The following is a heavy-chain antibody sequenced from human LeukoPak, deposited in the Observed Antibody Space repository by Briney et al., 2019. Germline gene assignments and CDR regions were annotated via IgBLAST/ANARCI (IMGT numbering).Heavy chain of an antibody. D-gene: IGHD3-10*01. Sequence: PGGSLRLSCAASGFTFSSYAMSWVRQAPGEGLEWFSSITTSGGSTYYADSVKGRFTISRDNAKNTLYLQMNSLRAEDTAVYYCAKDHYVSGRYDAFDIWGQGTMVTVSS. CDR1: GFTFSSYA. J-gene: IGHJ3*02. V-gene: IGHV3-23*01. CDR2: ITTSGGST. CDR3: AKDHYVSGRYDAFDI.